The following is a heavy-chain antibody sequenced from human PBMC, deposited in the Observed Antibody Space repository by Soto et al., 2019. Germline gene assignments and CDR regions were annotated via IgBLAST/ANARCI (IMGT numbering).Heavy chain of an antibody. D-gene: IGHD4-17*01. CDR1: GGSLSSSSW. CDR3: VHHGGDPYYHDF. Sequence: SETLSLTCAVSGGSLSSSSWWSWVRQPPGKALEWLGEIYYSGSTKYNPSLNSRVTISADQSKNDFSLRLSSVTAADTAVYYCVHHGGDPYYHDFWGQGMFVTVSS. J-gene: IGHJ4*02. V-gene: IGHV4-4*02. CDR2: IYYSGST.